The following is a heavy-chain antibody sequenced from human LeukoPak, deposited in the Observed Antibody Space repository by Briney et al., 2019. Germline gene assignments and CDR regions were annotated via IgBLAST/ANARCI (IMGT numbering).Heavy chain of an antibody. Sequence: PSETLSLTCGVSGYSISSGYYWGWIRQPPGKGVEWIGSIYHSGSTYYNPSLKSRVTISVDTSKNQFSLKLSSVTAADTAVYYCARRPSGSYHFDYWGQGTLVTVSS. CDR1: GYSISSGYY. J-gene: IGHJ4*02. V-gene: IGHV4-38-2*01. CDR3: ARRPSGSYHFDY. CDR2: IYHSGST. D-gene: IGHD1-26*01.